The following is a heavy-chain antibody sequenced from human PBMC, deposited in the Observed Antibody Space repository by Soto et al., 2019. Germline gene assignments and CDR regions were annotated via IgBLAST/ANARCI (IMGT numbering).Heavy chain of an antibody. Sequence: QVQLQQWGAGLLKPSETLSLTCAVYGGSFSGYYWSWFRQPPGKGLEWIGEINHSGSTNYNPSLKSRVTISVDTPKSQFCLKLSSVTAADTAVYYCARLNLDAYSAAEPNWFDPWGQGTLVTVSS. J-gene: IGHJ5*02. D-gene: IGHD5-18*01. V-gene: IGHV4-34*01. CDR3: ARLNLDAYSAAEPNWFDP. CDR2: INHSGST. CDR1: GGSFSGYY.